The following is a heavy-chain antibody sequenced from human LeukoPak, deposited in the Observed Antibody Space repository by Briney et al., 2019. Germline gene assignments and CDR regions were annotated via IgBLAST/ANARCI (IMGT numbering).Heavy chain of an antibody. CDR3: SRVRGFERKESFNY. CDR2: MNPNSGNT. Sequence: ASVKVSCKASAYTFTSYDINWVRQATGQGLEWMGWMNPNSGNTGYAQRFQGRVTMTSENSISTAYMELSNLTAEATAVYFYSRVRGFERKESFNYWGQGTLVTVSS. V-gene: IGHV1-8*01. CDR1: AYTFTSYD. J-gene: IGHJ4*02. D-gene: IGHD3-10*01.